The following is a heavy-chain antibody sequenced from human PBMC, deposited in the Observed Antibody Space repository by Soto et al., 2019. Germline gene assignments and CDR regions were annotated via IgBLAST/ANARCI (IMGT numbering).Heavy chain of an antibody. D-gene: IGHD3-22*01. CDR1: GYTYTSYA. CDR2: ISAYNGNT. Sequence: ASLKASCRASGYTYTSYAMHWPRQAPGQGLEWMGWISAYNGNTNYAQKLQGRVTMTTDTSTSTAYMELRSLRSDDTAVYYCARVADYYDSSGYYPLEYFQHWGQGTLVNIYS. J-gene: IGHJ1*01. V-gene: IGHV1-18*01. CDR3: ARVADYYDSSGYYPLEYFQH.